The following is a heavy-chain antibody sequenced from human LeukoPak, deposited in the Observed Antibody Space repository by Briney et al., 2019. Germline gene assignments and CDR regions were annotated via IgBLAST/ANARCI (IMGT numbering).Heavy chain of an antibody. D-gene: IGHD3-22*01. V-gene: IGHV4-31*03. CDR2: IYYTGNA. Sequence: SETLSLTCTVSGGSISSAGVYWSWIRQHPGKGLEWIGYIYYTGNAYYNSSLKSRMTMSVDTPKNQFSLHLTSVTAADTAVYYCARGSGYYGWYFDLWGRGTLVTVSS. CDR1: GGSISSAGVY. J-gene: IGHJ2*01. CDR3: ARGSGYYGWYFDL.